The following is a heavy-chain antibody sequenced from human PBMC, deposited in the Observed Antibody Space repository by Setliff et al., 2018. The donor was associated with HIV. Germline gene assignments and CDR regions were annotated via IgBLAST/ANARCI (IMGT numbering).Heavy chain of an antibody. V-gene: IGHV4-34*01. CDR3: ARSYYDSSGYYSVDY. CDR1: GGSFSDYY. J-gene: IGHJ4*02. Sequence: SETLSLTCAVYGGSFSDYYWTRIRQSPGKGLEWIGEINHRGSTNYNPSLKSRVTVSVDTSKNQFSLKLSSVTAADTAVYYCARSYYDSSGYYSVDYWGQGTLVTVSS. CDR2: INHRGST. D-gene: IGHD3-22*01.